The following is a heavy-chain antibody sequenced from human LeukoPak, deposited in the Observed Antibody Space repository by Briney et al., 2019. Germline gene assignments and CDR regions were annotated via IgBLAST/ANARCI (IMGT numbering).Heavy chain of an antibody. Sequence: GGSLRLSCAASGFTFSSYGMHWVRQAPGKGLEWVAVIWYDGSNKYYADSVKGRFTISRDNSKNTLYLQMNSLRAEDTAVYYCARAKRFGELFDYWGQGTLVTVSS. J-gene: IGHJ4*02. CDR3: ARAKRFGELFDY. CDR1: GFTFSSYG. D-gene: IGHD3-10*01. V-gene: IGHV3-33*01. CDR2: IWYDGSNK.